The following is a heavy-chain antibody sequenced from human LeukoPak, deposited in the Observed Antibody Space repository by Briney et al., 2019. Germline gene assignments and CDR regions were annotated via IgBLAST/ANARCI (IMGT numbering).Heavy chain of an antibody. CDR1: GFTFSSYD. J-gene: IGHJ6*02. Sequence: GGSLRLSCAASGFTFSSYDMHWVRQATGKGLEWVSAIGTAGDTYYPGSVKGRFTISRENAKNSLYLQMNSLRAGDTAVYYCARDRGIAAAGAESWYGMDVWGQGTTVTVSS. V-gene: IGHV3-13*01. CDR2: IGTAGDT. D-gene: IGHD6-13*01. CDR3: ARDRGIAAAGAESWYGMDV.